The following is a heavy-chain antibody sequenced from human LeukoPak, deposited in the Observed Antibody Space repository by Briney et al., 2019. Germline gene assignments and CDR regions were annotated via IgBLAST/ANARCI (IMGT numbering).Heavy chain of an antibody. D-gene: IGHD2-15*01. CDR3: ARDQIGSSLLNWFDP. CDR1: GFTFSSYS. V-gene: IGHV3-21*01. CDR2: ISSSSSCI. Sequence: GGSLRLSCAASGFTFSSYSMNWVRQAPGKGLEWVSSISSSSSCIYYADSVKGRFTISRDNAKNSLYLQMNSRRAEDTAVYYCARDQIGSSLLNWFDPWGQGTLVTVSS. J-gene: IGHJ5*02.